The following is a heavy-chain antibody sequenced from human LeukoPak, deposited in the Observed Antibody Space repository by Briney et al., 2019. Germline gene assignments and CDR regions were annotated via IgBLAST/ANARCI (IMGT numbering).Heavy chain of an antibody. CDR2: IWYDGSNK. D-gene: IGHD6-19*01. J-gene: IGHJ4*02. Sequence: PGGSLRLSCAASGFTFSSYAMHWVRQAPGKGLEWVAVIWYDGSNKYYADSVKGRFTISRDNSKNTLYLQMISLRAEDTAVYYCAREVHTYSSGWYYFDYWGQGTLVTVSS. CDR1: GFTFSSYA. CDR3: AREVHTYSSGWYYFDY. V-gene: IGHV3-33*08.